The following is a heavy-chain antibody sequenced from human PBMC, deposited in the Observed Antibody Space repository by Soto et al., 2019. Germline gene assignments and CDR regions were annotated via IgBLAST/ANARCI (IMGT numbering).Heavy chain of an antibody. Sequence: TSETLSLTCTVSGGSISSYYWSWIRQPPGKGLEWIGYIYYSGSTNYNPSLKSRVTISVDTSKNQFSLKLSSVTAADTAVYYCARGNYDFWSGYYKSAFDIWGQGTMVTVSS. V-gene: IGHV4-59*01. CDR2: IYYSGST. CDR1: GGSISSYY. J-gene: IGHJ3*02. D-gene: IGHD3-3*01. CDR3: ARGNYDFWSGYYKSAFDI.